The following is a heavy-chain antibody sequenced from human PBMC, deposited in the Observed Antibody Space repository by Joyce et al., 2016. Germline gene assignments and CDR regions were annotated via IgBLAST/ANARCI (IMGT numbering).Heavy chain of an antibody. Sequence: EVQLVESGGGLVKAGGSLRLSCAASGFTFSTYSMNWVRQAPGKGLQWVLSFSSSSNYIYYIDSGKGGFTISRDNAKKSVYLQMSGLRAEDTAVYYCARRTIDVATASDAFDIWGQGTMVIVSS. J-gene: IGHJ3*02. D-gene: IGHD2-21*02. V-gene: IGHV3-21*01. CDR3: ARRTIDVATASDAFDI. CDR2: FSSSSNYI. CDR1: GFTFSTYS.